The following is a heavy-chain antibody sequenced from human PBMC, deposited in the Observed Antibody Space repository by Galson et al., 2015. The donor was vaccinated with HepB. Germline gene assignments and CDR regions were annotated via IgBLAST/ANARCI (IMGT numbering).Heavy chain of an antibody. V-gene: IGHV3-48*04. Sequence: SLRLSCAASGFTFSSYSMNWVRQAPGKGLEWVSYISSSSSTIYYADSVKGRFTTSRDNAKNSLYLQMNSLRAEDTAVYYCARVRRHPKPDYWGQGTLVTVSS. J-gene: IGHJ4*02. CDR3: ARVRRHPKPDY. CDR2: ISSSSSTI. CDR1: GFTFSSYS.